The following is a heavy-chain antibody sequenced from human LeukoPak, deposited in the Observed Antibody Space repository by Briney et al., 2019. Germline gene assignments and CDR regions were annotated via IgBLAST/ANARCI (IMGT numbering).Heavy chain of an antibody. D-gene: IGHD2-15*01. V-gene: IGHV1-18*04. CDR2: ISAYNGNT. CDR1: GYTFTSYG. J-gene: IGHJ4*02. Sequence: ASVKVSCKASGYTFTSYGISWVRQAPGQGLEWMGWISAYNGNTNYAQKLQGRVTITTDTSTSAAYMELRSLRSDDTAVYYCAREGCSGGSCYWANFDYWGQGTLVTVSS. CDR3: AREGCSGGSCYWANFDY.